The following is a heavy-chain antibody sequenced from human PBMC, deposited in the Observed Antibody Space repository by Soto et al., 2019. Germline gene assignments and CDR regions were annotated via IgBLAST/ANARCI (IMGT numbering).Heavy chain of an antibody. Sequence: GASVKVSCKASGYTVTSYGISWVRQPPRQGLEWMGWISAYNGNTNYAQKLQGRVTMTTDTSTSTAYMQLRSLRSDDTAVYYCARVTVTTSHWGQGTMVTVSS. J-gene: IGHJ1*01. CDR3: ARVTVTTSH. V-gene: IGHV1-18*04. CDR2: ISAYNGNT. D-gene: IGHD4-17*01. CDR1: GYTVTSYG.